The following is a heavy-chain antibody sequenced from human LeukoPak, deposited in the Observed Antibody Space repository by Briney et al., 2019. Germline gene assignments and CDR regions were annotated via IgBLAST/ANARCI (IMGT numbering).Heavy chain of an antibody. J-gene: IGHJ2*01. D-gene: IGHD2-2*01. CDR1: GGSFSGYI. Sequence: SETLSLSCAVYGGSFSGYIWSWIRQPPGKGLEWIGEINHSGGATYSPTATYNPSLESRVTISEDTSKNQFSLRLSSVTAADTAVYYCARLAKCSPTCRGKYWYFDLWGRGTLVTVSS. CDR3: ARLAKCSPTCRGKYWYFDL. V-gene: IGHV4-34*01. CDR2: INHSGGA.